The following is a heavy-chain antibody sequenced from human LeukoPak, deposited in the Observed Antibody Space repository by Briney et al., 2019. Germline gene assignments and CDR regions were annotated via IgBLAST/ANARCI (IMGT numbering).Heavy chain of an antibody. CDR1: ESNFSRHW. CDR2: IKQDGSER. Sequence: GGSLRLSCATSESNFSRHWMSWVRQAPWKGPEWVANIKQDGSERYYVDSVKGRFTISRDNAKSSLYLQMNSMRAEDTAVYYCARGGGHSTDLDYWGQGILATVSS. D-gene: IGHD2/OR15-2a*01. CDR3: ARGGGHSTDLDY. V-gene: IGHV3-7*01. J-gene: IGHJ4*02.